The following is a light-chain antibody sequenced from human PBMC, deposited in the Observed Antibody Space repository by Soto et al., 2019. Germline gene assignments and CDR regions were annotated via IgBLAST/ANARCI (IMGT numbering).Light chain of an antibody. J-gene: IGKJ1*01. Sequence: DIQMTQSPSSLSASVGDRVTITCRASQSISSYLNWYQQKPGKAPKLLIYDASSLQSGVPSRFSGSGSGTDFTLTISSLQPEDFATYYCQHYNSYSEAFGQGTKVDIK. CDR1: QSISSY. CDR2: DAS. CDR3: QHYNSYSEA. V-gene: IGKV1-39*01.